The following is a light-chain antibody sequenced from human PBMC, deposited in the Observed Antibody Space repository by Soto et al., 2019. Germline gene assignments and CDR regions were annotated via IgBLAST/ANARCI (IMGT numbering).Light chain of an antibody. CDR2: DAY. CDR1: QSISSW. Sequence: DIQMTQSPSTLSASVGDRVTITCRASQSISSWLAWYQQKPGKAPKLLIYDAYSLESGVPSRFSGSGSGTEFTLTISSLQPDDFATYYCQQYGTFGQGTKVEIK. CDR3: QQYGT. J-gene: IGKJ1*01. V-gene: IGKV1-5*01.